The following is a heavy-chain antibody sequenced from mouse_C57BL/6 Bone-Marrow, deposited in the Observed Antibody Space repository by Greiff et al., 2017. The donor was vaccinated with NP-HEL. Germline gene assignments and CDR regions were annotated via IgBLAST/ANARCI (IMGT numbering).Heavy chain of an antibody. D-gene: IGHD2-5*01. CDR1: GFTFSSYG. CDR2: ISSGGSYT. CDR3: ARLGSKRYFDV. J-gene: IGHJ1*03. V-gene: IGHV5-6*01. Sequence: EVKVVESGGDLVKPGGSLKLSCAASGFTFSSYGMSWVRQTPDKRLEWVATISSGGSYTYYPDSVKGRFTISRDNAKNTLYLQMSSLKSEDTAMYYCARLGSKRYFDVWGTGTTVTVSS.